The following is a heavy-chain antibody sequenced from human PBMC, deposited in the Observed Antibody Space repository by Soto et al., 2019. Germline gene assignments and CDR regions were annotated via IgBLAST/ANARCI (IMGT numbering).Heavy chain of an antibody. V-gene: IGHV3-7*03. CDR3: ASYSYVSGSRSFDY. J-gene: IGHJ4*02. D-gene: IGHD3-10*01. CDR1: GFPFSSYW. CDR2: IKQDGTET. Sequence: EVQLVESGGGLVQPGGSLRLSCEASGFPFSSYWMSWVRQAPGNGLEWVATIKQDGTETYYLDSVKGRFTISRDNAKTSRYLQMNSLRAEDTAVYYCASYSYVSGSRSFDYWGQGTLVTVSS.